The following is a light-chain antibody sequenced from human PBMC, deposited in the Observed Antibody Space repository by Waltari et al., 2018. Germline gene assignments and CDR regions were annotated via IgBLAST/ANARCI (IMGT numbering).Light chain of an antibody. CDR3: QQLETYPLT. CDR2: VAS. V-gene: IGKV1-9*01. CDR1: QDINIY. Sequence: DIQLTQSPSFLSASLGDRVTTTCRASQDINIYLAWYQQKPGKAPNLLISVASTLQVGVPSRFSGSGSGTEFFLTISSLQPEDFATYFCQQLETYPLTFGGGTKVEIK. J-gene: IGKJ4*01.